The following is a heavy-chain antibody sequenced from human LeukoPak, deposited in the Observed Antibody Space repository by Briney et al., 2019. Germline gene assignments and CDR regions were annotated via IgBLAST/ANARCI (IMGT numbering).Heavy chain of an antibody. CDR3: AKAPVTSCRGAYCYPFDS. Sequence: GGSLRLSCAASGFTFSSYAMSWVRQAPGKGLEWVSAISGSGGSTYSADSVKGRFTISRDNSKNTLYLQMNSLRAEDAAVYFCAKAPVTSCRGAYCYPFDSWGQGTLVTVSS. CDR2: ISGSGGST. J-gene: IGHJ4*02. V-gene: IGHV3-23*01. D-gene: IGHD2-21*01. CDR1: GFTFSSYA.